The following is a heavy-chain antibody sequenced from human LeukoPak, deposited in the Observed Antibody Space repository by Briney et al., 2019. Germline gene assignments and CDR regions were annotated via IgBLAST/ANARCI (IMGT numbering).Heavy chain of an antibody. CDR1: GFTFGDYY. CDR2: ISSRGYTI. J-gene: IGHJ6*03. Sequence: GGSLRLSCAASGFTFGDYYMSWIRQAPGKGLEWVSYISSRGYTIYYADSMKGRFTISRDNAKNSLYLQMNSLRAEDTAVYYCARLGVRGVTNIYSYYYMDVWGKGTTVTVSS. CDR3: ARLGVRGVTNIYSYYYMDV. D-gene: IGHD3-10*01. V-gene: IGHV3-11*04.